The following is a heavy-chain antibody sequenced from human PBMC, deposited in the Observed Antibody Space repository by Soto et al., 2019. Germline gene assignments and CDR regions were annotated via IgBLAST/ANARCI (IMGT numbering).Heavy chain of an antibody. CDR1: GGSISSYY. CDR3: ARHYHSRYYDSSGYYPFDY. CDR2: IYYSGST. V-gene: IGHV4-59*08. J-gene: IGHJ4*02. D-gene: IGHD3-22*01. Sequence: PSETVSLTCTVSGGSISSYYWTWIRQPPGKGLEWIGYIYYSGSTNYNPSLKSRVTISVDTSKTQFSLKLSSVTAADTAVYYCARHYHSRYYDSSGYYPFDYWGQGTLVTVSS.